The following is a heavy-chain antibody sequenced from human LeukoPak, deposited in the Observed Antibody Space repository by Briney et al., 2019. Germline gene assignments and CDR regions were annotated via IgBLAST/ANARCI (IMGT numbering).Heavy chain of an antibody. CDR2: IIPIFGTA. D-gene: IGHD3-16*02. V-gene: IGHV1-69*05. CDR1: GGTFSSYA. J-gene: IGHJ4*02. CDR3: ARGARGPGGHYYDYVWGSYRYHYFDY. Sequence: ASVKVSCKASGGTFSSYAISWVRQAPGQGLEWMGGIIPIFGTANYAQKFQGRVTITTDASTSTAYMELSSLRSEDTAVDYCARGARGPGGHYYDYVWGSYRYHYFDYWGQGTLVTVSS.